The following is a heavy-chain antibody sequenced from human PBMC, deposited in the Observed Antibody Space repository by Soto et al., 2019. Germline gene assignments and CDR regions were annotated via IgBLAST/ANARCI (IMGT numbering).Heavy chain of an antibody. CDR1: GFSFSNYD. J-gene: IGHJ3*02. D-gene: IGHD6-19*01. Sequence: EVQLVESGGALVQPGGSLRLSCAASGFSFSNYDMNWVRQTPVKGLEWVSYISSGSSTIYYADSVKGRFTVSRDNAKNSLYLEMNSLRAEDTAVYYCARTRRSSSDIWGQGTMVTVSS. CDR2: ISSGSSTI. CDR3: ARTRRSSSDI. V-gene: IGHV3-48*01.